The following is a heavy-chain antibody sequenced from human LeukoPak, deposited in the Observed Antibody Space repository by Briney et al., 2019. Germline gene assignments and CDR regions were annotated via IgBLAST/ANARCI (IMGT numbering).Heavy chain of an antibody. V-gene: IGHV6-1*01. Sequence: SQTLSLTCAISGDSIFTNNVAWNWIRQSPSRGLECLGRTYYRSKWSFDYAVSVKSRITINADTSKNQFSMQLSSVIPEDTVVYYCARGKYTSFDNWGQGTLVTVSS. CDR2: TYYRSKWSF. D-gene: IGHD6-6*01. J-gene: IGHJ4*02. CDR1: GDSIFTNNVA. CDR3: ARGKYTSFDN.